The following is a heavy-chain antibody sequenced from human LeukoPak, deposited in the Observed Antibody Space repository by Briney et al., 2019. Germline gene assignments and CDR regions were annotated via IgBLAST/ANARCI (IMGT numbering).Heavy chain of an antibody. CDR3: ARGKVGYSYFDY. V-gene: IGHV3-21*01. CDR2: ISSSSGYI. J-gene: IGHJ4*02. D-gene: IGHD5-18*01. CDR1: GFTFSTYS. Sequence: GGSLRLSCAASGFTFSTYSMNWVRQAPGKGLEWVSSISSSSGYIHYADSVKGRFTISRDNAKNSLYLQMNSLRDTDTSVYYCARGKVGYSYFDYWGQGTLVTVSS.